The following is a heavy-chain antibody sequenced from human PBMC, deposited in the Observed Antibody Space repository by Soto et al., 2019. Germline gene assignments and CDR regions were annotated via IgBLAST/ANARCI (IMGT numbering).Heavy chain of an antibody. V-gene: IGHV3-53*01. CDR3: ARPHSAAFAWAAES. Sequence: EVRLVESGGGLIQPGGSLRLSCVVSGFSVSSNYMSWVRQAPGKGLEWVTVVSDVERANYADSVKGRFIVSRDISKRTVFLQMNSLRAEDTAVYYCARPHSAAFAWAAESWGQGTLVIVSS. CDR2: VSDVERA. D-gene: IGHD1-26*01. CDR1: GFSVSSNY. J-gene: IGHJ5*02.